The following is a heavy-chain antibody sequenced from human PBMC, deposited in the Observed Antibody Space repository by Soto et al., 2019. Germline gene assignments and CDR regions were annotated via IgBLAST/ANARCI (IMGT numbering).Heavy chain of an antibody. CDR3: AKCLRGCYDGMDV. Sequence: GGSMRLSCASSGFTFSTSVMTCFRQVPGKGLERVSVISASGGSTNYAEAVKGRFTISRDNSKNTLYLQMNSLRAEDTAVYYCAKCLRGCYDGMDVWGQGTTVTVSS. CDR1: GFTFSTSV. J-gene: IGHJ6*02. CDR2: ISASGGST. D-gene: IGHD6-19*01. V-gene: IGHV3-23*01.